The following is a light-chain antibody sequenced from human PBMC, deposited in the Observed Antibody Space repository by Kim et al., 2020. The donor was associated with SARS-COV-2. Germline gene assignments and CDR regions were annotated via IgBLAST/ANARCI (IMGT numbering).Light chain of an antibody. CDR2: GAS. V-gene: IGKV3-15*01. CDR3: QQYNNWPLT. J-gene: IGKJ3*01. Sequence: EIVMTQSPVTLSVSPGEGATLSCRATQSVSSKLAWYQQKPGQAPRLLIYGASTRATGIPARFSGSGSGTEFTLTISSLQSEDFAVYYCQQYNNWPLTFGPGTKVDIK. CDR1: QSVSSK.